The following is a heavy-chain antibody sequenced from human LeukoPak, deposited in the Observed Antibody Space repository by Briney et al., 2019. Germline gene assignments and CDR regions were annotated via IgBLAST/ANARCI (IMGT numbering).Heavy chain of an antibody. D-gene: IGHD4-11*01. V-gene: IGHV1-2*02. CDR1: GYTFTGYY. J-gene: IGHJ6*02. Sequence: ASVKVSCKASGYTFTGYYMHWVRQAPGQGLEWMGWINPNSGGTNYAQKFQGRVTMTRDASISTAYMELSRLRSDDTAVYYCATTPRDYYYGMDVWGQGTTVTVSS. CDR2: INPNSGGT. CDR3: ATTPRDYYYGMDV.